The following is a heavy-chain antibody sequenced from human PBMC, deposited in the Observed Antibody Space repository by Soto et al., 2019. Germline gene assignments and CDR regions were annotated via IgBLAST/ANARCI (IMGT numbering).Heavy chain of an antibody. J-gene: IGHJ5*02. V-gene: IGHV4-39*01. CDR1: GGSISSSSYY. Sequence: SETLSLTCTVSGGSISSSSYYWGWIRQPPGKRLEWIGSIYYSGSTYYNPSLKSRVTISVDTSKNQFSLKLSSVTAADTAVYYCARFNWGSRWFDPWGQGTLVTVSS. D-gene: IGHD7-27*01. CDR2: IYYSGST. CDR3: ARFNWGSRWFDP.